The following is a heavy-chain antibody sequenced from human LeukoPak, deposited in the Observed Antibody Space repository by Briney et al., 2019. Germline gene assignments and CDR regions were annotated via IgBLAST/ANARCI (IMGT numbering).Heavy chain of an antibody. Sequence: PGGSLRLSCEASGFTFSRKWMTWVRQSPGRGLEWVANIKEDGSETYYVDSVRGRFTISRDNSKNTLYLQMNSLRAEDTAVYYCAKGQGCSSTSCSHFDYWGQGTLVTVSS. D-gene: IGHD2-2*01. J-gene: IGHJ4*02. CDR2: IKEDGSET. V-gene: IGHV3-7*01. CDR1: GFTFSRKW. CDR3: AKGQGCSSTSCSHFDY.